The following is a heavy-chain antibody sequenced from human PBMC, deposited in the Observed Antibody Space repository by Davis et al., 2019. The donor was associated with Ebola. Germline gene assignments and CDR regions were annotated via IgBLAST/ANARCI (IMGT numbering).Heavy chain of an antibody. D-gene: IGHD3-10*01. CDR2: MNPNSGNT. V-gene: IGHV1-8*01. CDR3: ARGGSASTVPFYYYYGMDV. CDR1: GYTFTSYD. J-gene: IGHJ6*02. Sequence: ASVKVSRKASGYTFTSYDINWVRQATGQGLEWMGWMNPNSGNTGYAQKFQGRVTMTRNTSISTAYLELSSLRSEDTAVYYCARGGSASTVPFYYYYGMDVWGQGTTVTVSS.